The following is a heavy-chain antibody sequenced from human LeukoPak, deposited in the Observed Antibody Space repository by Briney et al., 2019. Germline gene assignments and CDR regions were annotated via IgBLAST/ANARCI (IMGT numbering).Heavy chain of an antibody. CDR1: GFTFDDYA. D-gene: IGHD4-23*01. CDR3: ARDRGITVADAFDI. V-gene: IGHV3-43*02. J-gene: IGHJ3*02. Sequence: AGGSLRLSCAASGFTFDDYAMHWVRQAPGKGREWVSLISGDGGSTYYADSVKGRFTISRDNSKNSLYLQMNSLRAEDTALYYCARDRGITVADAFDIWGQGTMVTVSS. CDR2: ISGDGGST.